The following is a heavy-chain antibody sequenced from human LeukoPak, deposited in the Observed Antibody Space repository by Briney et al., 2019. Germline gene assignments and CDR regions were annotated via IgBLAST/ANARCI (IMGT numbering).Heavy chain of an antibody. CDR2: INPSGGST. Sequence: GASVKVSCKASGYTFTSYYMHWVRQAPGQGPEWMGIINPSGGSTSYAQKFQGKVAMTRDTSTSTVYMELSSLRSEDTAVYYCARDTSATAHLDYWGQGTLVTVSS. V-gene: IGHV1-46*01. J-gene: IGHJ4*02. CDR1: GYTFTSYY. CDR3: ARDTSATAHLDY. D-gene: IGHD2-21*02.